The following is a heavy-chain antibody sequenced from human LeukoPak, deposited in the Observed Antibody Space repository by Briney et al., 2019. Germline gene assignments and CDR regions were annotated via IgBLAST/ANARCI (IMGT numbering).Heavy chain of an antibody. CDR3: ARDSTSLSSYYYDSSPDDAFDI. CDR2: ISAYNGNT. V-gene: IGHV1-18*01. D-gene: IGHD3-22*01. CDR1: GYTFTSYG. J-gene: IGHJ3*02. Sequence: ASVKVSCKASGYTFTSYGISWVRQAPGQGLEWMGWISAYNGNTNYAQKLQGRVTMTTDTSTSTAYMELRSLGSDDTAVYYCARDSTSLSSYYYDSSPDDAFDIWGQGTMVTVSS.